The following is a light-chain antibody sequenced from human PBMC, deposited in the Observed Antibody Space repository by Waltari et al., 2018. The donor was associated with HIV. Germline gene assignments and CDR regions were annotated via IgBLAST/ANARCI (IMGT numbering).Light chain of an antibody. J-gene: IGLJ3*02. Sequence: QSALTQPPSASGSPGQSVTISCTGTSSDVGGSYYFSWYQQHPGKAPKLIIFEVTKRPSGVPNRFSGSKSGNTASLTVSGLQADDEADYYCCSYTGYNDFLFGAGTKLTVL. CDR1: SSDVGGSYY. CDR2: EVT. V-gene: IGLV2-8*01. CDR3: CSYTGYNDFL.